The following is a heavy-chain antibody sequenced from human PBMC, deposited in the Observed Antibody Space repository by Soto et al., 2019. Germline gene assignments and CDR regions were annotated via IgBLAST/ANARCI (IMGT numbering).Heavy chain of an antibody. CDR2: IYYSGST. CDR1: GGSISSGGYY. J-gene: IGHJ4*02. D-gene: IGHD6-6*01. V-gene: IGHV4-31*03. CDR3: ARVRGQADRHGLVLFDY. Sequence: PSETLPLTFTVSGGSISSGGYYWSCIRQHPWKGLEWIGYIYYSGSTYYNPSLKSRVTISVDTSKNQFSLKLSSVNAADTAVYYCARVRGQADRHGLVLFDYWGQGTLVTVSS.